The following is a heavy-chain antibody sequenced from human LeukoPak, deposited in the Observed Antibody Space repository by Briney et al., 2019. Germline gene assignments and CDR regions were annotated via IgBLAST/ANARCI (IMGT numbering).Heavy chain of an antibody. Sequence: SETLSLTCTVSGGSISSYYWSWIRQPPGKGLEWIGYIYYSGSTNYNPSLKSRVTISVDTSKNQFSLKLSSVTAADTAVYYCARFLRGAANVLEIWGQGTMVTVSS. J-gene: IGHJ3*02. CDR3: ARFLRGAANVLEI. D-gene: IGHD1-26*01. CDR2: IYYSGST. CDR1: GGSISSYY. V-gene: IGHV4-59*01.